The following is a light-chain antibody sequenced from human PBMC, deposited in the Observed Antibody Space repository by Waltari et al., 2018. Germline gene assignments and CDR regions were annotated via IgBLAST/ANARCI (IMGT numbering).Light chain of an antibody. V-gene: IGLV2-23*03. J-gene: IGLJ2*01. CDR2: EGS. CDR3: YSYAGSNTFV. CDR1: SSDVGSYNL. Sequence: QSALTQPASVSGSPGQSLTIPCTGTSSDVGSYNLVSWYQQRPGKAPKLMIYEGSKRPSGVSNRFSGSKSGNTASLTISGLQAEDEADYYCYSYAGSNTFVFGGGTKLTVL.